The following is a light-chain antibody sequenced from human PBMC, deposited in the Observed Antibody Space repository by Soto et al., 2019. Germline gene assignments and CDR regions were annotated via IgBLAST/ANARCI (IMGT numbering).Light chain of an antibody. CDR3: QQYNSYLT. CDR2: DAS. J-gene: IGKJ4*01. V-gene: IGKV1-5*01. Sequence: DIQMTQSPSTLSASVGDRVTITCRASQSNSSWLAWYQQKPGKAPKLLIYDASSLESGVPSRFSGSGSGTEFSLTISSLQPDDFATYYCQQYNSYLTFGGGTKVEIK. CDR1: QSNSSW.